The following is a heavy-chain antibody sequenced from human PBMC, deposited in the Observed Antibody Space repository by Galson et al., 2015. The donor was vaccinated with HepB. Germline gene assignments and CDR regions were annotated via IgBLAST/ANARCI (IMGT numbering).Heavy chain of an antibody. V-gene: IGHV3-33*01. CDR1: GFTFSSYG. CDR2: IWYDGSNK. J-gene: IGHJ4*02. CDR3: ARDGAQWLAQYYFDY. Sequence: SLRLSCAASGFTFSSYGMHWVRQAPGKGLEWVAVIWYDGSNKYYADSVKGRFTISRDNAKNSSYLQMNSLRAEDTAVYYCARDGAQWLAQYYFDYWGQGALVTVSS. D-gene: IGHD6-19*01.